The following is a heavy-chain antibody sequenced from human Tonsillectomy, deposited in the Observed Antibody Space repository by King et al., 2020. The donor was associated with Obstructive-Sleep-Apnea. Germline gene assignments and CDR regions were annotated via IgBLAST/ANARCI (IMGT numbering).Heavy chain of an antibody. V-gene: IGHV3-15*01. J-gene: IGHJ4*02. CDR1: GFTFSNAW. CDR2: IKSKTDGGTT. Sequence: VQLVESGGGSVKPGGSLRLSCAASGFTFSNAWMSWVRQAPGKGLEWVGRIKSKTDGGTTDYAAPVKGRFTISRDDSKNTLCLQMNSLKTEDTAVYYCTTEARYDYVWGSFDYWGQGTLVTVSS. CDR3: TTEARYDYVWGSFDY. D-gene: IGHD3-16*01.